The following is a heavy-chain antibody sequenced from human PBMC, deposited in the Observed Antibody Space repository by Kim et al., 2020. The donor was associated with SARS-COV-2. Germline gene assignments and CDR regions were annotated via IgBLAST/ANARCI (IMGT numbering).Heavy chain of an antibody. J-gene: IGHJ6*02. V-gene: IGHV3-30*03. D-gene: IGHD3-10*01. Sequence: GGSLRLSCAGSGFAFSGYGMHWARQAPGKGLEWVAGISYDGSNKYYGDSVKGRFTISRDNSKNTLYLQMNSLRGEDTAVYYCAHSVLSVRGVISDHHYAMDVWGQGTTVTVSS. CDR3: AHSVLSVRGVISDHHYAMDV. CDR1: GFAFSGYG. CDR2: ISYDGSNK.